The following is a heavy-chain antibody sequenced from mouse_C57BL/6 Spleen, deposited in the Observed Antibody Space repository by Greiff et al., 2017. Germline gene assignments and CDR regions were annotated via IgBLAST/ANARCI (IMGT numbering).Heavy chain of an antibody. D-gene: IGHD2-5*01. J-gene: IGHJ2*01. CDR2: IYPGDGDT. CDR3: ARRWDSNCDYFGY. CDR1: GYAFSSSW. V-gene: IGHV1-82*01. Sequence: QVQLKESGPELVKPGASVKISCKASGYAFSSSWMNWVKQRPGKGLEWIGRIYPGDGDTNYNGKFKGKATLTADKSSSTAYMQLSSLTSEYSAVYFCARRWDSNCDYFGYWGQGTTLTVSS.